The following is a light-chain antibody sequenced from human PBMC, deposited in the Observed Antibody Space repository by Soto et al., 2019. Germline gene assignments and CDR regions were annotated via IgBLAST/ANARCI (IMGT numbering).Light chain of an antibody. CDR2: AAS. V-gene: IGKV1-39*01. J-gene: IGKJ2*01. CDR1: QSISSY. Sequence: DIPMTQSPSSLSASVGDRVTITCRASQSISSYLNWYQQKPGKAPKLLIYAASSLQSGVPSRFSGSGSGTDFTLTISSLQPEDFATCYCQQSYSTPDTFGQGTKLEIK. CDR3: QQSYSTPDT.